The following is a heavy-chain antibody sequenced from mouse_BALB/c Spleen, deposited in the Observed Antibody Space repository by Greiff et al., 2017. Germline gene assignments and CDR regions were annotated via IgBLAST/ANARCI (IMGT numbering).Heavy chain of an antibody. V-gene: IGHV4-1*02. CDR3: ASRIYYGYDRFAY. D-gene: IGHD2-2*01. CDR1: GFDFSRYW. J-gene: IGHJ3*01. Sequence: EVKLMESGGGLVQPGGSLKLSCAASGFDFSRYWLSWVRQAPGKGLEWIGEINPDSSTINYTPSLKDKFIISRDNAKNTLYLQMSKVRSEDTALYYCASRIYYGYDRFAYWGQGTLVTVSA. CDR2: INPDSSTI.